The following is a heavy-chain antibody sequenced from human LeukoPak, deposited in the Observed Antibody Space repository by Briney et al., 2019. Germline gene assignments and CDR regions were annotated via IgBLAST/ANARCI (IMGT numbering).Heavy chain of an antibody. Sequence: PGGSLRLSCAASGFTLNSYALSWVRQAPGKGLEWVSTISGSGDTTYYADSVKGRFTISRDNSKNTLYLQMNSLRAEDTAVYYCAKGEGDYYGSGSYFYMDVWGKGTTVTVSS. J-gene: IGHJ6*03. CDR3: AKGEGDYYGSGSYFYMDV. CDR1: GFTLNSYA. CDR2: ISGSGDTT. V-gene: IGHV3-23*01. D-gene: IGHD3-10*01.